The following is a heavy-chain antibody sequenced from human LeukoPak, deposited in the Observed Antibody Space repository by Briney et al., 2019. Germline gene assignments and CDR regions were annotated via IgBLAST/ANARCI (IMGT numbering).Heavy chain of an antibody. CDR1: GGSISSGSYY. Sequence: PSETLSLTCTVSGGSISSGSYYWSWIRQPAGKGLEWIGRIYTSGSTNYNPSLKSRVTISVDTSKNQFSLKLSSVTAADTAVYYCARDYLLGDGCCAFDIWGQGTMVTVSS. CDR2: IYTSGST. D-gene: IGHD3-16*01. J-gene: IGHJ3*02. CDR3: ARDYLLGDGCCAFDI. V-gene: IGHV4-61*02.